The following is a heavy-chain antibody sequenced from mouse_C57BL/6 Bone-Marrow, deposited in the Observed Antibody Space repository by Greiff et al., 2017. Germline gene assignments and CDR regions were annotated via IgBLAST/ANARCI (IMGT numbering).Heavy chain of an antibody. CDR1: GYTFTSYW. CDR3: ARVYYYGSPWFAY. V-gene: IGHV1-52*01. D-gene: IGHD1-1*01. CDR2: IDPSDSET. Sequence: QVQLQQPGAELVRPGSSVKLSCKASGYTFTSYWMHWVKQRPIQGLEWIGNIDPSDSETHYNQKFKDKATLTVDKSSSTAYLQLSSLTSEDSAVYYCARVYYYGSPWFAYWGQGTLVTVSA. J-gene: IGHJ3*01.